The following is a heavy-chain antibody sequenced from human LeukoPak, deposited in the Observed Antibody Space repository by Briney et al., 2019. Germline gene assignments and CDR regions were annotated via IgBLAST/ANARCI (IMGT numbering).Heavy chain of an antibody. CDR2: IYYSGST. J-gene: IGHJ5*02. D-gene: IGHD3-22*01. CDR1: GGSFSGYY. V-gene: IGHV4-39*01. Sequence: KPSETLSLTCAVYGGSFSGYYWGWIRQPPGKGLEWIGSIYYSGSTYYNPSLKSRVTISVDTSKNQFSLKLSSVTAADTAVYYCASQPRYYYESSGYLAWGQGTLVTVSS. CDR3: ASQPRYYYESSGYLA.